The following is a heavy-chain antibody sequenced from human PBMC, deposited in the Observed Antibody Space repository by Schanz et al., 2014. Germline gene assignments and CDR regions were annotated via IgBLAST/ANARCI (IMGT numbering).Heavy chain of an antibody. J-gene: IGHJ6*02. CDR1: DFTVSNIY. D-gene: IGHD3-10*01. V-gene: IGHV3-66*02. CDR3: ARAQGVIRLYYGVDV. Sequence: EVQLVESGGGLVQPGGSLRLSCAASDFTVSNIYMSWVRQVPGKGLEWVSVIYSDGSTYYADSVRGRFTISRDNSMNTVYLQMNSLRSDDAAVYYCARAQGVIRLYYGVDVWGQGTTVTVSS. CDR2: IYSDGST.